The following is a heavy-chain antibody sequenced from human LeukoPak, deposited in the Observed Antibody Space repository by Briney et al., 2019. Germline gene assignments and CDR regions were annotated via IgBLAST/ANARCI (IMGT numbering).Heavy chain of an antibody. V-gene: IGHV3-23*01. J-gene: IGHJ4*02. CDR3: AKKIAVAGTLRGFDY. CDR1: GFTFSSYA. D-gene: IGHD6-19*01. Sequence: GGSLRLSCAASGFTFSSYAMSWVRQAPGKGLEWVSAISGSGGSTYYADSVKGRFTISRDNSKNTLYLQMNSLRAEDTAVYYCAKKIAVAGTLRGFDYWGQGTLVTVSS. CDR2: ISGSGGST.